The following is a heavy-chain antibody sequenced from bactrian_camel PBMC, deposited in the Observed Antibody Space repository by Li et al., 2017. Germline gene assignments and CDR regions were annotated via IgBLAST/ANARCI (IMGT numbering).Heavy chain of an antibody. D-gene: IGHD1*01. CDR2: IRRSGGET. V-gene: IGHV3S55*01. CDR3: VADTRGTRLHTWDSPSRYNI. CDR1: GHSRGSNC. Sequence: VQLVESGEGSVQAGGSLRLSCVVSGHSRGSNCVGWYRLPPGRAPAEREGIAAIRRSGGETWYAGSVKGRFTISQDSAENTLYLQMNNLTPEDTAIYYCVADTRGTRLHTWDSPSRYNIWGQGTQVTVSS. J-gene: IGHJ6*01.